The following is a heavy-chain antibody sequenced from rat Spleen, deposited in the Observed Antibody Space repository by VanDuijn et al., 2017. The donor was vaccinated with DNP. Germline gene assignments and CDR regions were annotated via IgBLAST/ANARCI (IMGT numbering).Heavy chain of an antibody. CDR2: IIYDGSRT. D-gene: IGHD1-2*01. Sequence: EVQLVESGGGSVQPGRSLKLSCAASGFTFSDYNMAWVRQAPKKGLEWVATIIYDGSRTYYRDSVKGRFTISRDNAKSTLYLQMNSLKSEDTATYYCARGSSSIYWYFDFWGPGTMVTVSS. V-gene: IGHV5-7*01. CDR3: ARGSSSIYWYFDF. J-gene: IGHJ1*01. CDR1: GFTFSDYN.